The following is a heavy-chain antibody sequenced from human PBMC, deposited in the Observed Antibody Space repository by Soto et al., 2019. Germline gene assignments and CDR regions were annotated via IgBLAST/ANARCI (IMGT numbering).Heavy chain of an antibody. CDR1: GGTFSSYT. CDR2: IIPILGIA. Sequence: QVQLVQSGAEVKKPGSSVKVSCKASGGTFSSYTISWVRQAPGQGLEWMGRIIPILGIANYAQKFQGRVTITADKSTSTVYMELSSLRSEDTAVYYCARGGSVYWYFDLWGRGTLVTVSS. D-gene: IGHD2-15*01. CDR3: ARGGSVYWYFDL. J-gene: IGHJ2*01. V-gene: IGHV1-69*02.